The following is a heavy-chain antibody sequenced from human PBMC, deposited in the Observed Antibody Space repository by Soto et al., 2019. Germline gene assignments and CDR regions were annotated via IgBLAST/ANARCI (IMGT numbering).Heavy chain of an antibody. Sequence: GGSLRLSCAASGFTFSSYAMSWVRQAPGKGLEWVSAISGSGGSTYYADSVKGRFTISRDNSKNTLYLQMNSLRAEDTAVYYCAARYGDYVSYFDYWGQGTLVTVSS. V-gene: IGHV3-23*01. CDR1: GFTFSSYA. D-gene: IGHD4-17*01. CDR2: ISGSGGST. CDR3: AARYGDYVSYFDY. J-gene: IGHJ4*02.